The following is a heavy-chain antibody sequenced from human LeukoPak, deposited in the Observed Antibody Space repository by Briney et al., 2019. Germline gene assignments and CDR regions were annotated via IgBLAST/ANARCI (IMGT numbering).Heavy chain of an antibody. J-gene: IGHJ4*02. D-gene: IGHD5-18*01. CDR1: GGCLSSYY. V-gene: IGHV4-59*01. CDR2: IYYSGST. CDR3: ARDVTAMAYFDY. Sequence: PSETLSLTCTVSGGCLSSYYWSWIRRPPGRGLEWIGYIYYSGSTNYNPSLKSRVTISVDTSKNQFSLKLSSVTAADTAVYYCARDVTAMAYFDYWGQGTLVTVSS.